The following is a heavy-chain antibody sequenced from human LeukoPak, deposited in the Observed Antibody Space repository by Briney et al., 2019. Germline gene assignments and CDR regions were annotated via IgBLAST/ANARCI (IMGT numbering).Heavy chain of an antibody. D-gene: IGHD2-2*01. CDR2: ISYDGSNK. CDR3: ARGPCSSTSCYGGYYFDY. V-gene: IGHV3-30*03. J-gene: IGHJ4*02. Sequence: PGGSLRLSCAASGFTFSSYGMHWVRQAPGKGLEWVAIISYDGSNKYYADSVKGRFTISRDNSKNTLYLQMSSLRAEDTAVYYCARGPCSSTSCYGGYYFDYWGQGILVTVSS. CDR1: GFTFSSYG.